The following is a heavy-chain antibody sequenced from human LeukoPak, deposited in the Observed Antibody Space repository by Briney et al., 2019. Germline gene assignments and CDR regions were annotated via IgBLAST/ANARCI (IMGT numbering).Heavy chain of an antibody. D-gene: IGHD5-24*01. CDR3: ARHTDGYKAADAFDI. CDR1: GGTFSSYA. Sequence: ASVKVSCKASGGTFSSYAISWVRQAPGQGLEWMGGIIPIFGTANYAQKFQGRVTITADESTSTAYMELSSLRSEDTAVYYCARHTDGYKAADAFDIWGQGTMVTVSS. V-gene: IGHV1-69*13. J-gene: IGHJ3*02. CDR2: IIPIFGTA.